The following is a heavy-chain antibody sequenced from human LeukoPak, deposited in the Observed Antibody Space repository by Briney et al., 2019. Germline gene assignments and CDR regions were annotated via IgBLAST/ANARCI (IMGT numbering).Heavy chain of an antibody. CDR1: GGSISSRSYY. J-gene: IGHJ4*02. CDR2: IYYSGST. V-gene: IGHV4-39*01. Sequence: SETLSLTCTVSGGSISSRSYYWGWIRQPPGKGLEWIGSIYYSGSTYYNPSLKSRVTISVDTSKNQFSLKLSSVTAADTAVYYCASERWGLYYFDYWGQGTLVTVSS. CDR3: ASERWGLYYFDY. D-gene: IGHD7-27*01.